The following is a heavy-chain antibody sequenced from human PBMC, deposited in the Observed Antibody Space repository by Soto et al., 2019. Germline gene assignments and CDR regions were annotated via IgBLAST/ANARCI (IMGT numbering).Heavy chain of an antibody. V-gene: IGHV3-33*01. CDR1: GFTFSSYG. Sequence: GGSLRLSCAASGFTFSSYGMHWVRQAPGKGLEWVAVIRYDGSNKYYADSVKGRFTISRDNSKNTLYLQMNSLRAEDTAVYYCARDSCSSTSCYDDYWGQGTLVTVSS. CDR2: IRYDGSNK. D-gene: IGHD2-2*01. J-gene: IGHJ4*02. CDR3: ARDSCSSTSCYDDY.